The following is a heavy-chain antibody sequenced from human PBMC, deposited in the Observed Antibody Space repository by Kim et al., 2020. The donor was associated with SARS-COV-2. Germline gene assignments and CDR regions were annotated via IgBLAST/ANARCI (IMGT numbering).Heavy chain of an antibody. V-gene: IGHV3-64D*09. J-gene: IGHJ4*02. D-gene: IGHD3-22*01. Sequence: VKGRVTISRDNSKNTLYLQMSSLRAEDTAVYYCVGGSYDSSGYYYDYFDYWGQGTLVTVSS. CDR3: VGGSYDSSGYYYDYFDY.